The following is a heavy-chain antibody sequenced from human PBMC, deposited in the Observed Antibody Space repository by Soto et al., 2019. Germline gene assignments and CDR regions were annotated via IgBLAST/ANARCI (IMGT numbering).Heavy chain of an antibody. CDR2: IWYDGSNK. V-gene: IGHV3-33*01. D-gene: IGHD3-22*01. CDR3: ARDYYDSSGYPGYYFDY. Sequence: GGSLRLSCAASGFTFSSYGMHWVRQAPGKGLEWVAVIWYDGSNKYYADSVKGRFTISRDNSKNTLYLQMNSLRAEDTAVYYCARDYYDSSGYPGYYFDYWGQGTLVTVSS. J-gene: IGHJ4*02. CDR1: GFTFSSYG.